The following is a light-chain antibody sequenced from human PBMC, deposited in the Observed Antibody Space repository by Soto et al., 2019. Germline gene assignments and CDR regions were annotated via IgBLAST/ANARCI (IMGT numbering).Light chain of an antibody. Sequence: EIVMTQSPATLSVSPGESAALSWGASRSLGHFLVWYQQKPGQAPRLLISDASKRATGIPARFSGSGSGTDFTLTISSLEPEDFAVYYCHHRSNWTVSFGGGTKVDI. CDR3: HHRSNWTVS. CDR1: RSLGHF. V-gene: IGKV3-11*01. J-gene: IGKJ4*01. CDR2: DAS.